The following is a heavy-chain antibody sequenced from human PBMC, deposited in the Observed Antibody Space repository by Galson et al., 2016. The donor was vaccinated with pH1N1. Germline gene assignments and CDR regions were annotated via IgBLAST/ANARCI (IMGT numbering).Heavy chain of an antibody. V-gene: IGHV4-38-2*02. CDR3: ARGHSSGYNWFDP. CDR2: IYHSGST. CDR1: GDSLSAYY. Sequence: ETLSLTCTVSGDSLSAYYWSWIRQPPGKELEWIGNIYHSGSTYYNPSLKSRVTISVDTSKNQFSLKLSSLTAADTAVYYCARGHSSGYNWFDPWGQGTLVTVSS. D-gene: IGHD3-22*01. J-gene: IGHJ5*02.